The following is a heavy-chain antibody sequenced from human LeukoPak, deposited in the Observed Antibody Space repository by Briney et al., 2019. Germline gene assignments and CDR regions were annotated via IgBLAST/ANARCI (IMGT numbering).Heavy chain of an antibody. V-gene: IGHV4-34*01. CDR3: ARGQKHSMVRGVILGY. D-gene: IGHD3-10*01. Sequence: PSETLSLTCAVYGGSFSGYYWSWIRQPPGKGLEWIGEINHSGSTNYNPSLESRVTISVDTSKNQFSLKLSSVTAADTAVYYCARGQKHSMVRGVILGYWGQGTLVTVSS. CDR2: INHSGST. J-gene: IGHJ4*02. CDR1: GGSFSGYY.